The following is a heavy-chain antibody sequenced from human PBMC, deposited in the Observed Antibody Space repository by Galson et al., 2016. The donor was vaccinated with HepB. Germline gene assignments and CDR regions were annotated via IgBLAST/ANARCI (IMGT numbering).Heavy chain of an antibody. CDR3: ARGTYGGRFFDY. D-gene: IGHD4-23*01. CDR1: GGSISRGGYY. CDR2: IYYSGST. Sequence: TLSLTCTVSGGSISRGGYYWSWIRQHPGKGLEWIGYIYYSGSTYYNPSLKSRVTISVDTSKNQFSLKLSSVTAADTAVYYCARGTYGGRFFDYWGQGTLVTVSS. V-gene: IGHV4-31*03. J-gene: IGHJ4*02.